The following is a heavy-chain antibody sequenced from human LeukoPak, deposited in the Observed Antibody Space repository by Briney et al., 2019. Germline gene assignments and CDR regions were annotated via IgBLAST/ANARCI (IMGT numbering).Heavy chain of an antibody. V-gene: IGHV3-7*01. CDR2: IKQDGSEK. D-gene: IGHD3-22*01. Sequence: GGSLRLSCVASGFTFSSYWMSWVRQAPGKGLEWVANIKQDGSEKYYVDSVKGRFTISRDNAKNSLYLQMNSLRAEDTAVYYCARDYYDSSGYYYGWFDPWGQGTLVTVSS. J-gene: IGHJ5*02. CDR1: GFTFSSYW. CDR3: ARDYYDSSGYYYGWFDP.